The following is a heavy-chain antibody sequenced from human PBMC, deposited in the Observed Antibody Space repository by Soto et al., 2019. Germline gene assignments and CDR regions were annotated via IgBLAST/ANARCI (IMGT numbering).Heavy chain of an antibody. CDR2: INPSGSRT. V-gene: IGHV1-46*01. CDR1: GYTFTRYF. Sequence: GASVKVSCKASGYTFTRYFIHWVRQAPGQGLEWMGIINPSGSRTGYAQKFQGRVTMTRDTSTSTVYMELSGLTSEDTAVYYCARRDCSGSNCYINWFDPWGQGTQVTVSS. D-gene: IGHD2-2*02. J-gene: IGHJ5*02. CDR3: ARRDCSGSNCYINWFDP.